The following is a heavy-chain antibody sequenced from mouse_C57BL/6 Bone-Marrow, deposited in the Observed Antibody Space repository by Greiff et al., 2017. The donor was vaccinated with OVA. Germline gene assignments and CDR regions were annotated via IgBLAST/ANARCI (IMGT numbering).Heavy chain of an antibody. Sequence: EVKLEESGGGLVKPGGSLKLSCAASGFTFSSYAMSWVRQTPEKRLGWVATISDGGSYTYYPDNVKGRFTISRDNAKNNLYLQISHLKSEDTAMYYCARYSNYEAMDYWGQGTSVTVSS. D-gene: IGHD2-5*01. CDR1: GFTFSSYA. CDR2: ISDGGSYT. J-gene: IGHJ4*01. V-gene: IGHV5-4*03. CDR3: ARYSNYEAMDY.